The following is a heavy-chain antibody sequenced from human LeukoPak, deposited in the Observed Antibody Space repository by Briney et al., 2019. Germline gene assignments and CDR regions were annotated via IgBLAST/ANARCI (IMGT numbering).Heavy chain of an antibody. D-gene: IGHD1-26*01. CDR2: INPSGGST. CDR3: ARVNPKWELRYFDY. Sequence: GSVTVSCKASGYTFTSYYMHWVRQAPGQGLEWMGLINPSGGSTSYAQKFQGRVTMTRDTSTSTVYMELSSLRSEDTAVYYCARVNPKWELRYFDYWGQGTLATVSS. V-gene: IGHV1-46*01. J-gene: IGHJ4*02. CDR1: GYTFTSYY.